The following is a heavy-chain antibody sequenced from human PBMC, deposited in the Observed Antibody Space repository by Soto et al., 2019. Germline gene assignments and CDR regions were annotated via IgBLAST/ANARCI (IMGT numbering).Heavy chain of an antibody. J-gene: IGHJ5*02. Sequence: ILSLTCTVSGGSISSGGYYWSWIRQHPGKGLEWIGYIYYSGSTYYNPSLKSRVTISVDTSKNQFSLKLSSVTAADTAVYYCARVLYYGSGSSKLNWFDPWGQGTLVTVSS. CDR3: ARVLYYGSGSSKLNWFDP. D-gene: IGHD3-10*01. V-gene: IGHV4-31*03. CDR2: IYYSGST. CDR1: GGSISSGGYY.